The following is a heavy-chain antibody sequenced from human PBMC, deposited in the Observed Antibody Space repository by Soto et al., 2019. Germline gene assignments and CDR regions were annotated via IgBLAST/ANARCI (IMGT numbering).Heavy chain of an antibody. V-gene: IGHV1-69*01. D-gene: IGHD3-22*01. CDR3: ARDRAGYYSLFVY. J-gene: IGHJ4*02. CDR1: RGTFTNYA. CDR2: IMPFFGSG. Sequence: QVYLVQSGAEVKKPGSSVKVSCKALRGTFTNYAFSWVRQAPGQGLEWMGGIMPFFGSGNYAQKFQGRINITAEESTSSVYLALTSLRSEDTAVYYCARDRAGYYSLFVYWGQVPLVTVAS.